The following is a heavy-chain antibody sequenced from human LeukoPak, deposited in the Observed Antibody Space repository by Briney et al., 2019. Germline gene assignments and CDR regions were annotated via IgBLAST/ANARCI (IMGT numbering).Heavy chain of an antibody. CDR3: TRDATYYLRYGYFDY. V-gene: IGHV3-30*03. CDR1: GFSFSSYA. Sequence: GGSLRLSCAASGFSFSSYAMYWVRQAPGKGPEWVAVIANDGRDKHQADSVKGRFIISRDNSKNTLYLQMNSLSAEDTAVYFCTRDATYYLRYGYFDYWGQGTLVTVSS. CDR2: IANDGRDK. J-gene: IGHJ4*02. D-gene: IGHD2/OR15-2a*01.